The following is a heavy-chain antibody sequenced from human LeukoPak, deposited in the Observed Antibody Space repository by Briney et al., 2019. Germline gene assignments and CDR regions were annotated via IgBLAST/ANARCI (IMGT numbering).Heavy chain of an antibody. Sequence: SETLSLTCTVSGDSISSYYWSWIRQPAGKGLEWIGRIYTSGTTNYSPSLKSRVTMSVDTSKNQFSLKLSSVTAADTAVYYCARDYYGSGRSFDYWGQGTLVTVSS. CDR2: IYTSGTT. D-gene: IGHD3-10*01. J-gene: IGHJ4*02. CDR3: ARDYYGSGRSFDY. CDR1: GDSISSYY. V-gene: IGHV4-4*07.